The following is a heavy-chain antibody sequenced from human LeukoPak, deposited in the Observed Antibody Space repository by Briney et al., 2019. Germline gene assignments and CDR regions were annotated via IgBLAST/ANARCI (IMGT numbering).Heavy chain of an antibody. CDR3: VRPRDFVTNWFDP. V-gene: IGHV3-74*01. Sequence: PGGSLGLSCAASGFTFSSYWMHWVRQAPGKGLVWVSRISSDGSTTTYADSVKGRFTISRDNAKNTLYLQMTSLRAEDTAVYYCVRPRDFVTNWFDPWGHGTLVTVSS. D-gene: IGHD2/OR15-2a*01. CDR1: GFTFSSYW. CDR2: ISSDGSTT. J-gene: IGHJ5*02.